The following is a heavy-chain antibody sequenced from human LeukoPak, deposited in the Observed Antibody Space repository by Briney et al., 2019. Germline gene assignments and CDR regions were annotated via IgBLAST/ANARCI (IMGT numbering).Heavy chain of an antibody. Sequence: GGSLRLSCAASGFTFSRYSMNWVRQAPGKGLEWVSYISSSSSTIYYADSVKGRFTISRDNAKNSLYLQMNSLRAEDTAVYYCARDLGPYGDSTFDYWGQGTLVTVSS. D-gene: IGHD4-17*01. CDR1: GFTFSRYS. CDR3: ARDLGPYGDSTFDY. CDR2: ISSSSSTI. V-gene: IGHV3-48*01. J-gene: IGHJ4*02.